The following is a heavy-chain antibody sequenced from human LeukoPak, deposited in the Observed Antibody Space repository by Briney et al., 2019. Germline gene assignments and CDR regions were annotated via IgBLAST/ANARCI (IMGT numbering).Heavy chain of an antibody. CDR1: GGSISSGGYY. CDR3: ARSPWVAVADNDALDI. CDR2: IYYSGST. V-gene: IGHV4-31*03. Sequence: SETLSLTCTVSGGSISSGGYYWSWIRQHPGKGLEWIGYIYYSGSTYYNPSLKSRVTISVDTSKNQFSLKLSSVTAADTAVYYCARSPWVAVADNDALDIWGQGTMVTVSS. D-gene: IGHD6-19*01. J-gene: IGHJ3*02.